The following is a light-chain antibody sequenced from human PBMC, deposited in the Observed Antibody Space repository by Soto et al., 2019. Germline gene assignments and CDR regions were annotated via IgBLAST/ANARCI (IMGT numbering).Light chain of an antibody. Sequence: EIVLTQSPCTLSLSPGERATLSCIASQSVSNNYLAWYQQKPGQAPRLLIYAASNRATGIPARFSGSGSKTDFTLTISSLEPEDFAVYYCQQRSNWPFTFGRGTKVDI. CDR1: QSVSNNY. CDR2: AAS. J-gene: IGKJ3*01. V-gene: IGKV3-11*01. CDR3: QQRSNWPFT.